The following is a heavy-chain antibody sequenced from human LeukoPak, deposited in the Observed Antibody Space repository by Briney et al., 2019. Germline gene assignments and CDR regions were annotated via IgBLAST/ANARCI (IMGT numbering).Heavy chain of an antibody. CDR1: GGSISSYY. D-gene: IGHD2-15*01. Sequence: SETLSLTCTVSGGSISSYYWSWIRQPPGKGLEWIGYIYYSGSTNYNPSLKSRVTMSVDTSKSQFSLKLNSVTAADTAAYYCARGSPTQYCSGGSCYSGYFQHWGQGTLVTVSS. J-gene: IGHJ1*01. V-gene: IGHV4-59*01. CDR3: ARGSPTQYCSGGSCYSGYFQH. CDR2: IYYSGST.